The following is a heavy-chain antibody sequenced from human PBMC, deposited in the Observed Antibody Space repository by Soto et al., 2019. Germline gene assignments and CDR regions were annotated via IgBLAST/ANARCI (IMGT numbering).Heavy chain of an antibody. D-gene: IGHD2-15*01. V-gene: IGHV4-59*01. J-gene: IGHJ4*02. CDR3: ARGVLLSVGMVVAATYFDY. CDR2: IYYSGST. CDR1: GGSISSYY. Sequence: QVQLQESGPGLVKPSETLSLTCTVSGGSISSYYWSWIRQPPGQGLEWIGYIYYSGSTNYNPSLKSRVTISVDTSKNQFSLKLSSVTAADTAVYYCARGVLLSVGMVVAATYFDYWGQGTLVTVSS.